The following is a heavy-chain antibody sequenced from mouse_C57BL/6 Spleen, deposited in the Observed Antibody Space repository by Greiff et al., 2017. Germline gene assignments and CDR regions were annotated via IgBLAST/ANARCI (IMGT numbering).Heavy chain of an antibody. J-gene: IGHJ4*01. CDR2: IIPNNGGT. CDR3: ARGGLRRVMDY. CDR1: GYTFTDYY. V-gene: IGHV1-26*01. Sequence: VQLQQSGPELVKPGASVKISCKASGYTFTDYYMNWVKQSHGKSLEWIGDIIPNNGGTSYNQKFKGKATLTVDKSSSTAYMELRSLTSEDSAVYYCARGGLRRVMDYWGQGTSVTVSS. D-gene: IGHD2-4*01.